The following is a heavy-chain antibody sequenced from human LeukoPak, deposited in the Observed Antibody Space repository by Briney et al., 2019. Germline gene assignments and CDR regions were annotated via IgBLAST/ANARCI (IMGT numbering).Heavy chain of an antibody. Sequence: GASVKVSCKASGGTFSSYAISWVRQAPGQGLEWMGRIIPILGIANYAQKFQGRVTITADKSTSTAYMELSSLRSEDTAVYYCASDITMVRGPMGGCFQHWGQGTLVTVSS. CDR1: GGTFSSYA. CDR2: IIPILGIA. CDR3: ASDITMVRGPMGGCFQH. D-gene: IGHD3-10*01. J-gene: IGHJ1*01. V-gene: IGHV1-69*04.